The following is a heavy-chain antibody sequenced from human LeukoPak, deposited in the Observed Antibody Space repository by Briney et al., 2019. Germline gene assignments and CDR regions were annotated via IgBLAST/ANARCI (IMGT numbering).Heavy chain of an antibody. Sequence: PGESLRLSCAASGFTFSSYGMHWVRQAPGKGLEWVSAISGSGGSTYYADSVKGRFTISRDNSKNTLYLQMNSLRAEDTAVYYCATAPGRFGYWGQGTLVTVSS. D-gene: IGHD3-10*01. CDR1: GFTFSSYG. CDR3: ATAPGRFGY. V-gene: IGHV3-23*01. J-gene: IGHJ4*02. CDR2: ISGSGGST.